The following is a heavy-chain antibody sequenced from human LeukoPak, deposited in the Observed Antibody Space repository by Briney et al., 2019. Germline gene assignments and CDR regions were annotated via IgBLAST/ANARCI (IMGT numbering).Heavy chain of an antibody. CDR3: AKVGGYDWKYGDYAYYFDY. D-gene: IGHD5-12*01. Sequence: GGSLRLPCAASGFTFSSYAMSWVRQAPGKGLEWVTGISGSGGSTYYADSVKGRFTISRDNSKNTLYVQLNSLRAEDTAVYYCAKVGGYDWKYGDYAYYFDYWGQGTLVTVSS. V-gene: IGHV3-23*01. J-gene: IGHJ4*02. CDR2: ISGSGGST. CDR1: GFTFSSYA.